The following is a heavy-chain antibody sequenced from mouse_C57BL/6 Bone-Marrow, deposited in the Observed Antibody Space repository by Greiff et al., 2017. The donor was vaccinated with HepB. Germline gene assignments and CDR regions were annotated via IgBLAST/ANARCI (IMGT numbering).Heavy chain of an antibody. Sequence: EVKLMESGGGLVQPKGSLKLSCAASGFSFNTYAMNWVRQAPGKGLEWVARIRSKSNNYATYYADSVKDRFTISRDDSESMLYLQMNSLKTEDTAMYYCVSLNWDEAYWGQGTLVTVSA. CDR2: IRSKSNNYAT. D-gene: IGHD4-1*01. CDR1: GFSFNTYA. CDR3: VSLNWDEAY. J-gene: IGHJ3*01. V-gene: IGHV10-1*01.